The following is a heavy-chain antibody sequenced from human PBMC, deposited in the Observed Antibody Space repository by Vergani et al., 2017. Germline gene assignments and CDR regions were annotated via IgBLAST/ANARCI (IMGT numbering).Heavy chain of an antibody. CDR3: ARLHGRASIWSKYFDY. CDR2: IHPADSDT. CDR1: GYSFTNYW. Sequence: EVQLVQSGAEVKKPGESLKISCQISGYSFTNYWIGWVRQMPGKGLEWMGIIHPADSDTRYSPSFQGQVTISVDKSISTAYLQRSSLRASDSAMYYCARLHGRASIWSKYFDYWRQGTLVTVSS. J-gene: IGHJ4*02. D-gene: IGHD1/OR15-1a*01. V-gene: IGHV5-51*01.